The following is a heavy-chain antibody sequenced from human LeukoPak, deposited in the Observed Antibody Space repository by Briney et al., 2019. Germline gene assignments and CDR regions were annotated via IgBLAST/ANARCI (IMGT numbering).Heavy chain of an antibody. CDR3: AGYSIAVAGDYYYYGMDV. CDR1: GGTFISYA. CDR2: IIPIFGTA. D-gene: IGHD6-19*01. V-gene: IGHV1-69*13. Sequence: SVKVSCKASGGTFISYAISWVRQAPGQGLEWMGGIIPIFGTANYAQKFQGRVTITADESTSTAYMELSSLRSEDTAVYYCAGYSIAVAGDYYYYGMDVWGQGTTVTVSS. J-gene: IGHJ6*02.